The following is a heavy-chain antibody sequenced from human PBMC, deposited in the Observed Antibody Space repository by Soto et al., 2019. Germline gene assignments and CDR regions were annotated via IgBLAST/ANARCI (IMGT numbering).Heavy chain of an antibody. D-gene: IGHD5-18*01. V-gene: IGHV3-15*01. CDR1: ELTLSNAW. J-gene: IGHJ4*02. CDR2: IKSKTEGGTP. CDR3: ANLLRGFSDSPY. Sequence: EVQLVESGGGLVKPGGSLRLSCVASELTLSNAWMSWVRQAPGKGLEWVGRIKSKTEGGTPDYAAPVKGRFTLSRDDSKHTLFLPMNSLITEDAAVYYCANLLRGFSDSPYWGEGTLVTVSS.